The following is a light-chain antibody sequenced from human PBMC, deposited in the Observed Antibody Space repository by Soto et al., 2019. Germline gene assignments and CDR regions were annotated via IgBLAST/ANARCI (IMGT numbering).Light chain of an antibody. V-gene: IGLV2-14*03. Sequence: QSALTQPASVSGSPGQSIAISCTGTSSDVGAYNYVSWYQQYPGKAPKLIIYDVSLRPSGISDRFSGSKSGNTASLTISGLQAGDEADYYCSSYTSANTIEIGGGTKLTVL. J-gene: IGLJ2*01. CDR2: DVS. CDR3: SSYTSANTIE. CDR1: SSDVGAYNY.